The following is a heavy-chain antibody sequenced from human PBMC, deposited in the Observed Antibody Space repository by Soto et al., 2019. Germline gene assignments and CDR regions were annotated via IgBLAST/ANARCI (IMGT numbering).Heavy chain of an antibody. Sequence: GGSLRLSCAASGFTFSSYAMSWVRQAPGKGLEWVSAISGSGGSTYYADSVKGRFTISRDNSKNTLYLQMNSLRAEDTAVYYCAKGAYGGSSGYYYYFDYWGQGTLVTVSS. CDR2: ISGSGGST. CDR1: GFTFSSYA. V-gene: IGHV3-23*01. J-gene: IGHJ4*02. CDR3: AKGAYGGSSGYYYYFDY. D-gene: IGHD3-22*01.